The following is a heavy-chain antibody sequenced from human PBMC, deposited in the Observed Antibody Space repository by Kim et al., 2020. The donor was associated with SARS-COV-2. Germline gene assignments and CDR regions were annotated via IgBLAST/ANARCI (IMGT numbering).Heavy chain of an antibody. V-gene: IGHV3-73*01. J-gene: IGHJ3*01. CDR2: IRSQANSYDT. CDR3: NKALRTPLDCWGAF. D-gene: IGHD3-16*01. Sequence: GGSLRLSCAASGFTFTGSAMHWVRQASGKGLEWVGRIRSQANSYDTAYAATVKCRITSASDDTTQTAHLQIHSLKNKDTADYYSNKALRTPLDCWGAF. CDR1: GFTFTGSA.